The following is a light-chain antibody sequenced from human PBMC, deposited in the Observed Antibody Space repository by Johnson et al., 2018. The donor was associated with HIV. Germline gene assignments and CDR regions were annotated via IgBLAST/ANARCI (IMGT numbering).Light chain of an antibody. J-gene: IGLJ1*01. CDR3: GRWDDSLSTYV. V-gene: IGLV1-51*01. Sequence: QSVLTQPPSVSAAPGQKVTISCSGSSSNIGNNYVSWYQQLPGTAPKLLIYDNTKRPSGIPDRFSGSKSGTSATLGITGLQNGDEADYYCGRWDDSLSTYVFGTGTKVTVL. CDR2: DNT. CDR1: SSNIGNNY.